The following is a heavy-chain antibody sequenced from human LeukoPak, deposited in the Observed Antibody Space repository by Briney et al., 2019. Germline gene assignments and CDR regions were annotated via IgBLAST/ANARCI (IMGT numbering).Heavy chain of an antibody. CDR2: IYHSGST. CDR3: ARDPNWATNWFDP. CDR1: GGSISSSSYY. D-gene: IGHD1-1*01. J-gene: IGHJ5*02. V-gene: IGHV4-39*07. Sequence: ASETLSLTCTVSGGSISSSSYYWGWIRQPPGKGLEWIGSIYHSGSTYYNPSLKSRVTISVDTSKNQFSLKLSSVTAADTAVYYCARDPNWATNWFDPWGQGTLVTVSS.